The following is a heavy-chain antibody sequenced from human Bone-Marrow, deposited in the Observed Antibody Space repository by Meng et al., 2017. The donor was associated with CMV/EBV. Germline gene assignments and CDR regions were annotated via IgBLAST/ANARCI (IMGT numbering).Heavy chain of an antibody. V-gene: IGHV4-34*01. J-gene: IGHJ4*02. CDR3: ARGVDYYDSSGYYY. D-gene: IGHD3-22*01. CDR2: INHSGST. CDR1: GGSFSGYY. Sequence: QGQLQQWGAGVLKPSATLSLTCAVYGGSFSGYYWSWIRQPPGKGLEWIGEINHSGSTNYNPSLKRRVTISVDTSKNQFSLKLSSVTAADTAVYYCARGVDYYDSSGYYYWGQGTLVTVSS.